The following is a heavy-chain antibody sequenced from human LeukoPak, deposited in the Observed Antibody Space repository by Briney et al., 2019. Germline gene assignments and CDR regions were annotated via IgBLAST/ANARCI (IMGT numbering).Heavy chain of an antibody. CDR2: ISQNGADR. J-gene: IGHJ3*02. CDR1: GFTFSSYA. CDR3: ARCLATCQAFDM. D-gene: IGHD5/OR15-5a*01. Sequence: QSGGPLRLSCAASGFTFSSYAMHWVRQAPGKGLESVSAISQNGADRYYANSVEGRFTVSRDNSKNTLSLQMDSLKPEDEAVYYCARCLATCQAFDMWGLGTMVTVSS. V-gene: IGHV3-64*01.